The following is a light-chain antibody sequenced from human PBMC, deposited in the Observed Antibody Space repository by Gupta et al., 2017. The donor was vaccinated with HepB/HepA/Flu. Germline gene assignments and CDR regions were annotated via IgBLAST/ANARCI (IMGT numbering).Light chain of an antibody. V-gene: IGLV8-61*01. CDR3: ILYMGRGISV. CDR2: NTD. CDR1: SGSVSTNNY. J-gene: IGLJ3*02. Sequence: LTCGLTSGSVSTNNYASWFQQTPGQAPRTLIYNTDTRSSGVSDRFSGSILENKAALTITGARPDDESDYYCILYMGRGISVFGGGTKLTVL.